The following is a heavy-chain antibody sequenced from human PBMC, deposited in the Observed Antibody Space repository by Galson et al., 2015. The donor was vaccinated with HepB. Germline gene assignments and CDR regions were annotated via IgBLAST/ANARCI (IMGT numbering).Heavy chain of an antibody. CDR1: GYTFTSYD. CDR3: ASARRYYDFWSGYLADAFDI. V-gene: IGHV1-8*01. Sequence: SVKVSCKASGYTFTSYDINWVRQATGQGLEWMGWMNPNSGNTGYAQKFQGRVTMTRNTSISTAYMELSSLRSEDTAVYYGASARRYYDFWSGYLADAFDIWGQGTMVTVSS. CDR2: MNPNSGNT. J-gene: IGHJ3*02. D-gene: IGHD3-3*01.